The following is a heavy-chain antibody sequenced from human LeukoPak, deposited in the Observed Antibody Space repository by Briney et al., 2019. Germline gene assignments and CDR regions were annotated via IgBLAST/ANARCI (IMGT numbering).Heavy chain of an antibody. CDR3: AREPPSVVTSHADDY. Sequence: PGGSLRLSCAASGFTFSSYGMHWVRQAPGKGLEWVAVIWYDGSNKYYADSVKGRFTISRDNSKNTLYLQMNSLRAEDTAVYYCAREPPSVVTSHADDYWGQGTLVIVSS. V-gene: IGHV3-33*01. D-gene: IGHD4-23*01. CDR2: IWYDGSNK. CDR1: GFTFSSYG. J-gene: IGHJ4*02.